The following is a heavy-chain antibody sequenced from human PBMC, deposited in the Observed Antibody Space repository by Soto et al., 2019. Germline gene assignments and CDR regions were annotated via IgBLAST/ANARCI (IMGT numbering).Heavy chain of an antibody. CDR1: GASFTSNDW. D-gene: IGHD1-7*01. CDR3: ASRDPGTSVDY. J-gene: IGHJ4*02. V-gene: IGHV4-4*02. CDR2: IYRTGST. Sequence: SETLSLTCAVSGASFTSNDWWTWVRQPPGRGLECIGEIYRTGSTNYNPSLKSRVTISLDKSENQFSLKVTSLTAADTAVYYCASRDPGTSVDYWGQGTLVTVSS.